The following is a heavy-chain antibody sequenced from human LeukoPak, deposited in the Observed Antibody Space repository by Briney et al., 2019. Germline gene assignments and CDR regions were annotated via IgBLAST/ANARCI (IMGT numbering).Heavy chain of an antibody. CDR3: AREATLGYYFDY. D-gene: IGHD7-27*01. CDR1: GFTFSSYA. J-gene: IGHJ4*02. CDR2: ISYDGSNK. V-gene: IGHV3-30-3*01. Sequence: GGSLRLSCAASGFTFSSYAMHWVRQAPDKGLEWVAVISYDGSNKYYADSVKGRFTISRDNSKNTLYLQMNSLRAEDTAVYYCAREATLGYYFDYWGQGTLVTVSS.